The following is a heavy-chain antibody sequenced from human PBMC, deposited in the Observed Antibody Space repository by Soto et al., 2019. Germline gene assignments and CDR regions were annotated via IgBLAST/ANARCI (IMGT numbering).Heavy chain of an antibody. CDR1: GYDFTNWG. CDR2: ISGYNGNT. D-gene: IGHD3-3*02. J-gene: IGHJ4*02. V-gene: IGHV1-18*01. CDR3: ARGIVGRGEMAAVLSDY. Sequence: VQLVQTGAEVKRPGASVKVSCKASGYDFTNWGLTWVRQAPGQGPEWMGWISGYNGNTNYAQKFQGRVTMTTDTFTTTGYMELWGLTSDDTAVYYCARGIVGRGEMAAVLSDYWGQGTLVTVSS.